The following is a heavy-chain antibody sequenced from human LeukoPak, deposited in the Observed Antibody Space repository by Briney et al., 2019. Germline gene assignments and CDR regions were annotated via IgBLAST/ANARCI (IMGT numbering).Heavy chain of an antibody. V-gene: IGHV1-8*03. CDR3: ARGSVTNYYYYYMDV. D-gene: IGHD4-11*01. CDR2: MNPNSGNT. J-gene: IGHJ6*03. Sequence: GASVKVSCKASGYTFTSYDINWVRQATGQGLEWMGWMNPNSGNTGCAQKFQGRVTITRNTSISTAYMELSSLRSEDTAVYYCARGSVTNYYYYYMDVWGKGTTVTVSS. CDR1: GYTFTSYD.